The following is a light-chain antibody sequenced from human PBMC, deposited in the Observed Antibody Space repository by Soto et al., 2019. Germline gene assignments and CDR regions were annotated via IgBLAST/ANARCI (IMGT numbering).Light chain of an antibody. Sequence: QSVLTPPPTVSGAPGQTVTISCTVSSSNLGARYDVHWYQQVPGKAPKLLIFGSSDRASGVPDRFSGSKSGTSASLAITGLQADAEATYFCQSYYKSLRGSVFGGGTQLTFL. J-gene: IGLJ7*01. CDR2: GSS. CDR1: SSNLGARYD. CDR3: QSYYKSLRGSV. V-gene: IGLV1-40*01.